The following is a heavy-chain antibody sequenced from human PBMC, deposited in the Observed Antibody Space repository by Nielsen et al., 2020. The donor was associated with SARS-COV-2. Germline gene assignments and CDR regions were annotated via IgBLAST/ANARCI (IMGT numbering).Heavy chain of an antibody. D-gene: IGHD3-22*01. CDR1: GFTFSNAW. V-gene: IGHV3-15*01. Sequence: GGSLRLSCAASGFTFSNAWMSWVRQAPGKGLEWVGRIKSKTDGGTTDYAAPVKGRFTISRDDSKSIVYLQMNSLKTEDTAVYYCSGTPYLDSSGYGPGDHWGQGTLVTVSS. CDR3: SGTPYLDSSGYGPGDH. CDR2: IKSKTDGGTT. J-gene: IGHJ4*02.